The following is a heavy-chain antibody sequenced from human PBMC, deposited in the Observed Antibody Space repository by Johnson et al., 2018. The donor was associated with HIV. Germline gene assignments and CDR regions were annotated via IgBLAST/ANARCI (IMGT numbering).Heavy chain of an antibody. CDR2: IKQDGSEK. CDR3: AREYYGSGSDAFDI. CDR1: GFTFRSYW. Sequence: VQLVESGGGLIQPGGSLRLSCAASGFTFRSYWMSWVRQAPGKGLEWVANIKQDGSEKYYVDSVKGRFTISRDNAKNSLYLQMNSLRAEDTAVYYCAREYYGSGSDAFDIWGQGTMVTVSS. V-gene: IGHV3-7*01. D-gene: IGHD3-10*01. J-gene: IGHJ3*02.